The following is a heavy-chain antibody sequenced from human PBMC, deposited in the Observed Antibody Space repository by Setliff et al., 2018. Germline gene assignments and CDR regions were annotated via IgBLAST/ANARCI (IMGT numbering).Heavy chain of an antibody. D-gene: IGHD3-16*01. CDR3: ARDGGEY. Sequence: PGGSLRLSCAASGFTFSSNNMHWVRQAPGKGLEWVSCISGSSSYIFYADSVKGRFTSSRDNAKNSLYLQMNSLRAEDTAVYYCARDGGEYWGQGTLVTVSS. CDR1: GFTFSSNN. V-gene: IGHV3-21*01. CDR2: ISGSSSYI. J-gene: IGHJ4*02.